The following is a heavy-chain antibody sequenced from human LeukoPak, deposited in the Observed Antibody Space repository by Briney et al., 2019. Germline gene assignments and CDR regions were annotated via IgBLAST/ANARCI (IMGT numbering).Heavy chain of an antibody. CDR1: GSMYNFY. CDR2: IHYNGIT. Sequence: SETLSLTCTVSGSMYNFYWSWIRQPPGKGLEWIGYIHYNGITNYNPSLKSRVTMSLDTSKNQVSLKLNSVTAADTAVHYCARHISSGGTYAHFDYWGQGTLVTVSS. CDR3: ARHISSGGTYAHFDY. D-gene: IGHD1-26*01. V-gene: IGHV4-59*08. J-gene: IGHJ4*02.